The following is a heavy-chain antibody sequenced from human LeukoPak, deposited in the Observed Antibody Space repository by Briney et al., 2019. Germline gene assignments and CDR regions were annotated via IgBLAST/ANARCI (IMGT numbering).Heavy chain of an antibody. D-gene: IGHD4-17*01. CDR3: ARCLRVTTETFYYYYYYMDV. CDR1: GYTFTGYY. CDR2: INPNSGGT. J-gene: IGHJ6*03. Sequence: ASVKVSCKASGYTFTGYYMHWVRQAPGQGLEWMGWINPNSGGTNYAQKFQGRVTMTRDTSISTAYMELSRLRSDDTAVCYCARCLRVTTETFYYYYYYMDVWGKGTTVTVSS. V-gene: IGHV1-2*02.